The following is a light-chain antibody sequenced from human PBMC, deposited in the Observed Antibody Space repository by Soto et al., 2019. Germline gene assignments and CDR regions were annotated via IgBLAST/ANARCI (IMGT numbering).Light chain of an antibody. V-gene: IGKV1-5*03. CDR1: QNINIW. Sequence: DIQMTQSPSTLSASVGDRVTITCRASQNINIWLAWYQQKPGKAPNLQIYKASTLESGVPSRFSGSGSGTQFTLTISSLQPDDFATYFCQQYNTFSWTFGQGTKVGIK. CDR2: KAS. J-gene: IGKJ1*01. CDR3: QQYNTFSWT.